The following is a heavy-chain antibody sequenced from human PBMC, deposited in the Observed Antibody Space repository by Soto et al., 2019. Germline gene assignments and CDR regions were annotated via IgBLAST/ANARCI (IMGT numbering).Heavy chain of an antibody. CDR3: ASTPPRVGAAHSNYYYYGMDV. V-gene: IGHV4-39*01. CDR1: GDSISSSSYY. D-gene: IGHD1-26*01. J-gene: IGHJ6*02. CDR2: IYYSGST. Sequence: ASETLSLTCTVSGDSISSSSYYWGWIRQPPGKGLEWIGSIYYSGSTYYNPSLKSRVTISVDTSKNQFSLKLSSVTAADTAVYYCASTPPRVGAAHSNYYYYGMDVWGQGTTVTVS.